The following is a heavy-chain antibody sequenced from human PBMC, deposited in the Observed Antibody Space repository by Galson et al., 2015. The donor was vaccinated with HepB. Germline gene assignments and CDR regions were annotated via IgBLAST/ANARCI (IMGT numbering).Heavy chain of an antibody. CDR3: ARQMTTVTTRLDP. Sequence: ETLSLTCTVSGGSISSSSYYWGWIRQPPGKGLEWIGSIYYSGSTYYNPSLKSRVTISVDTSKNQFSLKLSSVTAADTAVYYCARQMTTVTTRLDPWGQGTLVTVSS. D-gene: IGHD4-17*01. CDR2: IYYSGST. V-gene: IGHV4-39*07. J-gene: IGHJ5*02. CDR1: GGSISSSSYY.